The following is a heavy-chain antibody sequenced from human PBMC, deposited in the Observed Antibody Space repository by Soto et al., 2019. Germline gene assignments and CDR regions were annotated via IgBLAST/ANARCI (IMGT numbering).Heavy chain of an antibody. J-gene: IGHJ4*02. CDR2: INQDGGVT. V-gene: IGHV3-7*03. CDR1: GFTFISSF. D-gene: IGHD6-19*01. Sequence: GVSLRLSCVASGFTFISSFMGWIRQAPGKGLEWVANINQDGGVTYYVDSVEGRFTISRDNTKDSLYLQMNSLRGEDTAMYYCARYFRGSGRYFFDYWGQGTLVTVSS. CDR3: ARYFRGSGRYFFDY.